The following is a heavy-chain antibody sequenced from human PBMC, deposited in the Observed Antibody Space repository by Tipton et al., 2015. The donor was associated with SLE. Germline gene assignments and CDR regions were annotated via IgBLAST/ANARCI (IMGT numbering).Heavy chain of an antibody. Sequence: TLSLTCEVYGVSFSGYYWSWIRQSPGKGLEWIGEINDAEGTKYNPSLESRVTISVDTSKNQFSLKLSSVTAADTAVYYCARLGTGIFDYWGQGTLVTVSP. CDR1: GVSFSGYY. D-gene: IGHD1-1*01. J-gene: IGHJ4*02. CDR3: ARLGTGIFDY. V-gene: IGHV4-34*01. CDR2: INDAEGT.